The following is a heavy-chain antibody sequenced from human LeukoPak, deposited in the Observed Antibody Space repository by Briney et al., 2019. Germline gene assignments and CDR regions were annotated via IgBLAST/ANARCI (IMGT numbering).Heavy chain of an antibody. CDR3: ARERGAVAGYYFDY. J-gene: IGHJ4*02. CDR2: INSDGSST. D-gene: IGHD6-19*01. V-gene: IGHV3-74*01. Sequence: GGSLRLSCAASGFTFSSYWMHWVRQAPGKGLVWVSRINSDGSSTSYADSVKGRFTISRDNAKNSLYLQMNSLRAEDTALYYCARERGAVAGYYFDYWGQGTLVTVSS. CDR1: GFTFSSYW.